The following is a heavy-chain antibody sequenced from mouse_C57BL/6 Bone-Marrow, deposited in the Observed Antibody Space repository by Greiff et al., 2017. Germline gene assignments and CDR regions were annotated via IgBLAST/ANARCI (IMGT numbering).Heavy chain of an antibody. CDR3: ARDEIFITTVVVHFDH. CDR2: IDPSDSYT. J-gene: IGHJ2*01. CDR1: GYTFTSYW. D-gene: IGHD1-1*01. V-gene: IGHV1-59*01. Sequence: QVQLQQPGAELVRPGTSVKLSCKASGYTFTSYWMHWVKQRPGQGLEWIGVIDPSDSYTNYNQKFKGKATLTVDTSSSTAYMKLSSLTSEDSAVYYCARDEIFITTVVVHFDHWGQGTTLTVSS.